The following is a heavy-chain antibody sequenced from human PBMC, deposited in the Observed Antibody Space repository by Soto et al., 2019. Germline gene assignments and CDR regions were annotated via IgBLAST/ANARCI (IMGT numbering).Heavy chain of an antibody. J-gene: IGHJ4*02. CDR3: ARRVSTRQMGYYFDY. Sequence: QVQLQESGPGLVKPSETLSLTCTVSGGSISSYYWSWIRQPPGKGLEGIGYIYYSGSTNYNPSLKSRVTTAGDTYKNQFSLKLSSVTAADTAVYYCARRVSTRQMGYYFDYWGQGTLVTVSS. V-gene: IGHV4-59*01. CDR2: IYYSGST. D-gene: IGHD6-13*01. CDR1: GGSISSYY.